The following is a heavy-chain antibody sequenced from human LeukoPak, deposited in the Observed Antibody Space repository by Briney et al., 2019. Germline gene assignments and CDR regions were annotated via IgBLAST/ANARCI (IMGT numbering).Heavy chain of an antibody. CDR1: ESTFSKYW. J-gene: IGHJ6*02. CDR2: INHDGSTT. CDR3: ARGTDYGMDV. V-gene: IGHV3-74*03. D-gene: IGHD2-8*02. Sequence: GGSLRLSCAASESTFSKYWMHWVRQAPGKGLVWVSGINHDGSTTTYADSVKGRFTVSRDNAKNTLYLQMNSLRAEDTAVYYCARGTDYGMDVWGQGTTVTVSS.